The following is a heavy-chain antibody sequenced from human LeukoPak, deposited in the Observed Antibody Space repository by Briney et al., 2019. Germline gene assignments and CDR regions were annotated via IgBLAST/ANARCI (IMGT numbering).Heavy chain of an antibody. D-gene: IGHD6-13*01. CDR3: ASRYSSSWSDAFDI. J-gene: IGHJ3*02. Sequence: TSETLSLTCAVYGGSFSGYYWSWIRQPPGKGLEWIGEINHSGSTNYNPSLKSRVTISVDTSKNQFSLKLSSVTAADTAVYYCASRYSSSWSDAFDIWGQGTMVTVSS. CDR2: INHSGST. V-gene: IGHV4-34*01. CDR1: GGSFSGYY.